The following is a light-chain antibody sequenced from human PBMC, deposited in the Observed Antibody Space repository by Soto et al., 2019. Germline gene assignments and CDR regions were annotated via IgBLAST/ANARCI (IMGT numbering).Light chain of an antibody. V-gene: IGLV2-14*01. Sequence: QSVLTQPASVSGSPGQSITISCTGTSSDVGGYNYASWYQQHPGKAPKLMIYDVSNRPSGVSNRFSGSKSGNTASLTISELQAEDEADYYCSSYTSSSTRVFGTGTKVTVL. CDR2: DVS. CDR3: SSYTSSSTRV. J-gene: IGLJ1*01. CDR1: SSDVGGYNY.